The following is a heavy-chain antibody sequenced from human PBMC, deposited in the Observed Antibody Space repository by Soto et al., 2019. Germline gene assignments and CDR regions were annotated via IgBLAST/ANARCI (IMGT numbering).Heavy chain of an antibody. V-gene: IGHV5-51*01. Sequence: PGESLKISCKGSGYSFTSYWIGWVRQMPGKGLEWMGIIYPGDSDTRYSPSFQGQVTISADKSISTAYLQWSSLKASDTAMYYCARGYCTTTICDPWFDPWGQGTLVTVSS. CDR3: ARGYCTTTICDPWFDP. J-gene: IGHJ5*02. D-gene: IGHD2-2*01. CDR1: GYSFTSYW. CDR2: IYPGDSDT.